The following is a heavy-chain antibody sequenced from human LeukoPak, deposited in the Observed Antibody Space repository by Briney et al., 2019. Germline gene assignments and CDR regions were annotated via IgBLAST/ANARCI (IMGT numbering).Heavy chain of an antibody. Sequence: SETLSLTCTVSGGSISSGSYYWSWIRQPAGKGLEWIGRIYTSGSTNYNPSLKSRVTISVDTSKNQFSLKLSSVTAADTAVYYCASQYSSSHPVPFDYWGQGTLVTVSS. V-gene: IGHV4-61*02. CDR2: IYTSGST. D-gene: IGHD6-6*01. J-gene: IGHJ4*02. CDR3: ASQYSSSHPVPFDY. CDR1: GGSISSGSYY.